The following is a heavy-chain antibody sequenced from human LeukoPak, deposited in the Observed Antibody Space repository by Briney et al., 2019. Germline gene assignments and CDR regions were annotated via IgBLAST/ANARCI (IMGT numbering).Heavy chain of an antibody. CDR1: GGSINSGGYS. Sequence: SETLSLTCAVSGGSINSGGYSWSWIRQPPGKGLEWIGYIYHSGSTYYNPSLKSRVTISVDRSKNQFSLKPSSVTAADTAVYYCARAVTNNHYDILTGYYYYYYGMDVWGQGTTVTVSS. CDR2: IYHSGST. J-gene: IGHJ6*02. D-gene: IGHD3-9*01. CDR3: ARAVTNNHYDILTGYYYYYYGMDV. V-gene: IGHV4-30-2*01.